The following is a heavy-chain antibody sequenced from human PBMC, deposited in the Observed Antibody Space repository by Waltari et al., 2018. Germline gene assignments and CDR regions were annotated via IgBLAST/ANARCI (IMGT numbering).Heavy chain of an antibody. CDR2: ISGSAGST. V-gene: IGHV3-23*01. J-gene: IGHJ4*02. Sequence: EVQLSESGGGLVQPGGSLRLSCAASGFNLSSYAMSWVRQAPGKEVEWVSTISGSAGSTYYADSVKGRFTISRDISKNTLFLQMNSLRAEDTALYSCAKDQYTSSRRGFDSWGQGTLVTVSS. D-gene: IGHD3-10*01. CDR3: AKDQYTSSRRGFDS. CDR1: GFNLSSYA.